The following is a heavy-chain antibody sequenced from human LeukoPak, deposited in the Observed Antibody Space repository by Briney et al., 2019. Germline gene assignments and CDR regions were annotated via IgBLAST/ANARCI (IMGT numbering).Heavy chain of an antibody. CDR2: VSGNGGNT. V-gene: IGHV3-23*01. CDR1: GFTFSSYA. D-gene: IGHD6-19*01. CDR3: AKDTYQWLGRGLDGIFDS. J-gene: IGHJ4*02. Sequence: GGSLRLSCAASGFTFSSYAMNWVRQAPGKGLEWVSSVSGNGGNTYHADSVKGRFTVSRDNAKNTLFLQMNSLRAEDTAVYHCAKDTYQWLGRGLDGIFDSWGQGTLVTVSS.